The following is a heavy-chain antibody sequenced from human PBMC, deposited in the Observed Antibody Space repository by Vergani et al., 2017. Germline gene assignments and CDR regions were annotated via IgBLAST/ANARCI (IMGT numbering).Heavy chain of an antibody. CDR2: IYWNDDK. Sequence: QITLKESGPTLVKPTQTLTLTCTFSGFSLSTSGVGVGWIRQPPGKALEWLALIYWNDDKRYSPSLKSRLTITKDTSKNQVVLTMTNMDPVDTATYYCARFGGYCSSTSCLGGVNWFDPWGQGTLVTVSS. CDR3: ARFGGYCSSTSCLGGVNWFDP. J-gene: IGHJ5*02. V-gene: IGHV2-5*01. D-gene: IGHD2-2*01. CDR1: GFSLSTSGVG.